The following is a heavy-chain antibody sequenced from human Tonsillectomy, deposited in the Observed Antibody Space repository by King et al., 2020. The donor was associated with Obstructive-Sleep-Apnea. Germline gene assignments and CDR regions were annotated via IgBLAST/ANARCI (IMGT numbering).Heavy chain of an antibody. J-gene: IGHJ5*02. Sequence: LQLVQSGAEVKKPGESLKISCKGSGYSFTSYWIGWVRQMPGKGLEWMGIIYPGDSVTRYSPSFQGQVTISADKSTSTAYLQWSSLKASDTAMYYCARRSENVEYWFDPWGQGTLVTVSS. CDR3: ARRSENVEYWFDP. CDR2: IYPGDSVT. V-gene: IGHV5-51*01. CDR1: GYSFTSYW. D-gene: IGHD3-3*01.